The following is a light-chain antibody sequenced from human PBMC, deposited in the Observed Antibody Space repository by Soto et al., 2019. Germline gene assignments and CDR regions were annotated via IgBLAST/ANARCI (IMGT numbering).Light chain of an antibody. Sequence: QSALTQPASVSGSPGQSITISCTGTSSNVGIYNLVSWYQQHPCKAPKLMIYEDNKRPSGVSSPCSGSKSCNTASLTISGLLAEDAADYGCCSYGGSSTFRFSVGTKLTVL. CDR2: EDN. J-gene: IGLJ2*01. CDR3: CSYGGSSTFR. V-gene: IGLV2-23*02. CDR1: SSNVGIYNL.